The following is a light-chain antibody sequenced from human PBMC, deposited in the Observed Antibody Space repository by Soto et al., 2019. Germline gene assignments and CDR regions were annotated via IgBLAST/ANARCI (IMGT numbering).Light chain of an antibody. Sequence: EIVMTQSPATLSVSPGERATLSCRASQSVSSNLAWYQQKPGQPPRLLIYGASTRATGIPARFSGSGSGTQFTLTISSLQSEDYAVYFCQQYYNFWTFGQGTKVDMK. J-gene: IGKJ1*01. CDR1: QSVSSN. CDR2: GAS. CDR3: QQYYNFWT. V-gene: IGKV3-15*01.